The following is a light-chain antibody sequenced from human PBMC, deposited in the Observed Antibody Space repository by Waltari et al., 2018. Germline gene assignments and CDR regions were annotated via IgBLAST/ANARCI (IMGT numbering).Light chain of an antibody. CDR2: LGS. J-gene: IGKJ4*01. Sequence: DMWMTSSPPPLPAPLEDRPSFPSSSSQSLLHSNGYNYLDWYLQKPGQSPQLLIYLGSNRASGVPDRFSGSGSGTDFTLKISRVEAEDVGVYYCMQALQTYTFGGGTKVEIK. CDR1: QSLLHSNGYNY. CDR3: MQALQTYT. V-gene: IGKV2-28*01.